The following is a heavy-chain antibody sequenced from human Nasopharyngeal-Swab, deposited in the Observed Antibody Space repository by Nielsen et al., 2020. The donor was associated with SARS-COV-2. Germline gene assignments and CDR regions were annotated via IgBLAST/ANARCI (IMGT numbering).Heavy chain of an antibody. CDR1: AYTFTSYY. V-gene: IGHV1-46*01. CDR2: INPSGGST. D-gene: IGHD3-22*01. Sequence: ASVKVSCKASAYTFTSYYMHWVRQAPGQGLEWMGIINPSGGSTSYAQKFQGRVTMTRDTSTSTVYMELSSLRSEDTAVYYCARGRDYYDSSGYYEGSDYYYGMDVWGQGTTVTVAS. J-gene: IGHJ6*02. CDR3: ARGRDYYDSSGYYEGSDYYYGMDV.